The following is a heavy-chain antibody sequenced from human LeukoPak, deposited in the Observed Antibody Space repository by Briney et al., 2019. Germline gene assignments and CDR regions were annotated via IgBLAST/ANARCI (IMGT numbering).Heavy chain of an antibody. CDR2: IYYSGST. Sequence: SETLSLTCTVSGGSISSYYWSWIRQPPGKGLEWIGYIYYSGSTNYNPSLKSRVTISVDTSKNQFSLKLSSVTAADTAVYYCARDSNRVWAPGAFDIWGQGTMVTVSS. V-gene: IGHV4-59*01. CDR1: GGSISSYY. CDR3: ARDSNRVWAPGAFDI. J-gene: IGHJ3*02. D-gene: IGHD3-16*01.